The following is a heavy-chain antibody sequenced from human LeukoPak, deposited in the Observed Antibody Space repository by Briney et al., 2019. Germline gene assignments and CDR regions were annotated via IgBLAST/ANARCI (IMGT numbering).Heavy chain of an antibody. J-gene: IGHJ6*03. CDR2: IKSKTDGGTT. CDR1: GFTFSNAW. D-gene: IGHD5-18*01. Sequence: KPVGTLRLSCTASGFTFSNAWMSWVCQAPWKGLDWGGRIKSKTDGGTTDYAAPVKGRVTISRGESNNTLYLQMNSLKTEDTAVYYCTTVSASYYYYYYYYMDVWGKGTTVTVSS. V-gene: IGHV3-15*01. CDR3: TTVSASYYYYYYYYMDV.